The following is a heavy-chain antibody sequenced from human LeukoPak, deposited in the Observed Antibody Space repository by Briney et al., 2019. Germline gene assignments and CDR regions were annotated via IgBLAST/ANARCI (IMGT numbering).Heavy chain of an antibody. V-gene: IGHV3-23*01. J-gene: IGHJ4*02. D-gene: IGHD3-10*01. CDR1: GFTFSSYA. CDR3: AKSIDYGSGSYLLWDLDY. Sequence: PGGSLRLSCAASGFTFSSYAMSWVRQAPGKGLEWVSAISGSGGSTYYADSVKGRFTISRDNSKNTLYLQMNSLRAEDTAVYYCAKSIDYGSGSYLLWDLDYWGQGTLVTVSS. CDR2: ISGSGGST.